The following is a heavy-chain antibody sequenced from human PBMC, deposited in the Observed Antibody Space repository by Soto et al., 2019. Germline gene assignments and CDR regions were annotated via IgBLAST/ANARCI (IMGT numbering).Heavy chain of an antibody. J-gene: IGHJ3*02. D-gene: IGHD2-21*02. Sequence: PGESLKISCKGSVYSFTNYWIGWVRQMPGKGLEWMGVIYPGDSDTRYNPSFEGQVIISSDKSISTVYLQWSSLKASDTAMYYCAIGGDCYCFDSWAHGTMVTVAS. CDR2: IYPGDSDT. V-gene: IGHV5-51*01. CDR1: VYSFTNYW. CDR3: AIGGDCYCFDS.